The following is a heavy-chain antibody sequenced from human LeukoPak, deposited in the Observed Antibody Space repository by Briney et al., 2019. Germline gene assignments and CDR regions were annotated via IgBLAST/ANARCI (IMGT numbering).Heavy chain of an antibody. D-gene: IGHD6-19*01. Sequence: GGSLRLSCAASGFTFSRYWMSWVRQPPGKGLQWVAIIKQDGSEKYYMDSVKGRFTISRDNAKNSLFLQMHSLRAEDTAVYYCARVGAVAGTVLDYWGQGTPVTVSS. J-gene: IGHJ4*02. V-gene: IGHV3-7*01. CDR2: IKQDGSEK. CDR3: ARVGAVAGTVLDY. CDR1: GFTFSRYW.